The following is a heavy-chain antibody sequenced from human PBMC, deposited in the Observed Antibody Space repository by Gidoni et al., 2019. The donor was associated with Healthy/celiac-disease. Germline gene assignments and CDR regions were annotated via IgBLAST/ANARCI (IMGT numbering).Heavy chain of an antibody. V-gene: IGHV2-5*02. Sequence: QITLQESGPTLVKPTQTLTLTCTFSGFSLSTSGVGMGWIRQPPGKALEWLALIYWDDDTRYSPSLKSRLTITKDTSKNQVVLTMTNMDPVDTATYYGARYSSGWYGNWFDPWGQGTLVTVSS. CDR3: ARYSSGWYGNWFDP. D-gene: IGHD6-19*01. CDR2: IYWDDDT. CDR1: GFSLSTSGVG. J-gene: IGHJ5*02.